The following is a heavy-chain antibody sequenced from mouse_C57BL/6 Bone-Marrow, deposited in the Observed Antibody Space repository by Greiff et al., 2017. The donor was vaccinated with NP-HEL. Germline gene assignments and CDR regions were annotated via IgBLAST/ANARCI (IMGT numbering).Heavy chain of an antibody. CDR2: INPYNGGT. J-gene: IGHJ3*01. D-gene: IGHD2-4*01. CDR3: AREDDYDSFAY. CDR1: GYTFTDYY. V-gene: IGHV1-19*01. Sequence: VHVKQSGPVLVKPGASVKMSCKASGYTFTDYYMNWVKQSHGKSLEWIGVINPYNGGTSYNQKFKGKATLTVDKSSSTAYMELNSLTSEDSAVYYCAREDDYDSFAYWCQGTLVTVSA.